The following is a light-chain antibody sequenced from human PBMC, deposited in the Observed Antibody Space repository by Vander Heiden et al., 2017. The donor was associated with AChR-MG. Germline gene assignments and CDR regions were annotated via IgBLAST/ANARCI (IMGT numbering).Light chain of an antibody. CDR2: TAS. Sequence: IPMTQSPSSLSASVGDRVTISCRAGQSIRTYLNWYQQRPGQAPKLLIYTASSLQSGVPSRFSGSGSETDFTLTINSLQPEDIATYYCQQSYSTPTFGQGTKVGIK. V-gene: IGKV1-39*01. CDR3: QQSYSTPT. J-gene: IGKJ2*01. CDR1: QSIRTY.